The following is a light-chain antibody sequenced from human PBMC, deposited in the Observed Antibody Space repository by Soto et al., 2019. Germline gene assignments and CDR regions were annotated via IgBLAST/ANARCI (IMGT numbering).Light chain of an antibody. J-gene: IGLJ1*01. CDR2: DVT. V-gene: IGLV2-11*01. CDR3: CSYAGNYV. CDR1: SSDVGGYNF. Sequence: QPVLTQPRSVSGSPGQSVTISCTGTSSDVGGYNFVSWYQQHPGKAPKLMIYDVTKRPSGVPDRFSGSKSGNTASLTISGLQADDEADYYCCSYAGNYVFGTGTKLTVL.